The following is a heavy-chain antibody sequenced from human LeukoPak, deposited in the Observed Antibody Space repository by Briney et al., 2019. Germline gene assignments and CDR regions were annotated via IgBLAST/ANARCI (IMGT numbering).Heavy chain of an antibody. CDR3: ARTPGIAAADNDY. J-gene: IGHJ4*02. Sequence: PSETLSLTCTVSGYSISSGYYWGWIRQPPGKGLEWIGSIFHSANTYYNPSLKSRVTISVDTSKNQFSLKLSSVTAADTAVYYCARTPGIAAADNDYWGQGTLVTVSS. V-gene: IGHV4-38-2*02. CDR2: IFHSANT. CDR1: GYSISSGYY. D-gene: IGHD6-13*01.